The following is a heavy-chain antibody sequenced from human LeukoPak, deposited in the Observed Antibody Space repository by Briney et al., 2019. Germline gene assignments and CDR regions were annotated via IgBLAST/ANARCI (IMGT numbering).Heavy chain of an antibody. CDR2: IIPIFGTA. CDR1: GGTFSSYA. CDR3: ARDYYDSSGYYSSTDYYYYMDV. Sequence: SVKLSCKASGGTFSSYAISWVRQAPGQGLEWMGGIIPIFGTANYAQKFQGRVTITTDESTSTAYMELSSLRSEDTAVYYCARDYYDSSGYYSSTDYYYYMDVWGKGTTVTVSS. V-gene: IGHV1-69*05. J-gene: IGHJ6*03. D-gene: IGHD3-22*01.